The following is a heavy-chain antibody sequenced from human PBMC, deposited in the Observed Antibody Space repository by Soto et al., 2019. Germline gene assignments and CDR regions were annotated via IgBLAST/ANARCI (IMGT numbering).Heavy chain of an antibody. CDR2: IYYSGST. D-gene: IGHD1-26*01. J-gene: IGHJ4*02. V-gene: IGHV4-59*01. Sequence: PSETLSLTCTVSGGSTSGYYWSWIRQSPGQGLEWIGYIYYSGSTNYNPSLKSRVTISVDRSKNQFSLKLSSVTAGDTAVYFCARVQSGSYALYYFDYWGQGALVTVSS. CDR3: ARVQSGSYALYYFDY. CDR1: GGSTSGYY.